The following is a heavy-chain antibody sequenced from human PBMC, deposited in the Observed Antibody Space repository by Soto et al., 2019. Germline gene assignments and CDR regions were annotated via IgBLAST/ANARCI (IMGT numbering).Heavy chain of an antibody. CDR3: AIEDSNYYYYGLDV. D-gene: IGHD6-13*01. J-gene: IGHJ6*02. V-gene: IGHV1-2*04. Sequence: ASVKVSCKASGYTFTGYYMHWVRQAPGQGLEWMGWINPNSGGTNYAQKFQGWVTMTRDTSISTAYMELSRLRSDDTAVYYCAIEDSNYYYYGLDVWGQGTTVTVSS. CDR1: GYTFTGYY. CDR2: INPNSGGT.